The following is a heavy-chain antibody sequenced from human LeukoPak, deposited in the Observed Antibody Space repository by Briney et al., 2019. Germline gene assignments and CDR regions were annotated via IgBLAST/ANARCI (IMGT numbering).Heavy chain of an antibody. CDR1: GGSISSSSYY. J-gene: IGHJ4*02. V-gene: IGHV4-39*01. CDR3: ARHVPQFDYTRGGYFDY. D-gene: IGHD4-11*01. Sequence: KSSETLSLTCTVSGGSISSSSYYWGWIRQPPGKGLEWIGSIHYSGSTYYNPSLKSRVTISVDTSKNQFSLKLSSVTAADTAVYYCARHVPQFDYTRGGYFDYWGQGTLVTVSS. CDR2: IHYSGST.